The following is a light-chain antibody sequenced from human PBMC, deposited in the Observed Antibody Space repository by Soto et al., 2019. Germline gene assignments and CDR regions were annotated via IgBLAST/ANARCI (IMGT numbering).Light chain of an antibody. CDR1: QSAGTY. CDR2: DAS. V-gene: IGKV3-20*01. CDR3: QQYGSSPQT. J-gene: IGKJ1*01. Sequence: EIVLTQSPATLSLSPGERATLSCRASQSAGTYLAWYQQKPGQAPRLLVYDASNRATGIPARFSGSGSGTDFTLTISRLEPEDFAVYYCQQYGSSPQTFGQGTKVDIK.